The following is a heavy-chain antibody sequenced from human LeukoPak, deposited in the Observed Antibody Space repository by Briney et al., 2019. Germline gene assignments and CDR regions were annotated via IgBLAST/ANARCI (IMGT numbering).Heavy chain of an antibody. Sequence: EASVKVSCKVSGYTLTELSMHWVRQAPGKGLEWMGGFDPEDGETIYAQKFRGRVTMTEDTSTDTAYMELSSLRSEDTAVYYCATWYSSSWSPFDYWGQGTLVTVSS. J-gene: IGHJ4*02. D-gene: IGHD6-13*01. CDR3: ATWYSSSWSPFDY. V-gene: IGHV1-24*01. CDR1: GYTLTELS. CDR2: FDPEDGET.